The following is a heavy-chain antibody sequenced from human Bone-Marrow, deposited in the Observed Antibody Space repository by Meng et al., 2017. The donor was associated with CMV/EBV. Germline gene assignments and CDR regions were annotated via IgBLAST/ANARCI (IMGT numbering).Heavy chain of an antibody. CDR2: INSDGSST. Sequence: GGSLRLSCAASGFTFSSYWMHWVRQAPGKGLVWVSRINSDGSSTSYADSVKGRFTISRDNSKNTLYLQMNSLRAEDTAVYYCAKVEVLRFLEWFPHMDVWGQGTTVTVSS. V-gene: IGHV3-74*01. J-gene: IGHJ6*02. D-gene: IGHD3-3*01. CDR1: GFTFSSYW. CDR3: AKVEVLRFLEWFPHMDV.